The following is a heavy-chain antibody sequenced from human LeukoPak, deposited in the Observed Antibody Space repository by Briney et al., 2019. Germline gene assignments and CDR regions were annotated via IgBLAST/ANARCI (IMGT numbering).Heavy chain of an antibody. CDR3: AKLPTVTTSYYYYGMDV. J-gene: IGHJ6*02. CDR2: ISGSGGST. Sequence: PGGSLRLSCAASGFTFSSYAMSWVRQAPGKGLEWVSAISGSGGSTYYADSVKGRFTISRDNSKNTLYLQMNNLRAEDTAVYYCAKLPTVTTSYYYYGMDVWGQGTTVTVSS. CDR1: GFTFSSYA. V-gene: IGHV3-23*01. D-gene: IGHD4-17*01.